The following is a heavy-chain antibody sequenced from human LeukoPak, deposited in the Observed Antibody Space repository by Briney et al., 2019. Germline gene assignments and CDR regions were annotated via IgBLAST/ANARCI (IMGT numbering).Heavy chain of an antibody. Sequence: GGSLRLSCAGSGFTFSSYWMSWVRQAPGKGPEWVANIRQDGREIHYLDSVKGRFTISRDNARSSLYLQMNSLRAEDTAVYYCTRDEAAATNWGQGTLVTVSS. CDR3: TRDEAAATN. D-gene: IGHD6-13*01. J-gene: IGHJ4*02. V-gene: IGHV3-7*01. CDR2: IRQDGREI. CDR1: GFTFSSYW.